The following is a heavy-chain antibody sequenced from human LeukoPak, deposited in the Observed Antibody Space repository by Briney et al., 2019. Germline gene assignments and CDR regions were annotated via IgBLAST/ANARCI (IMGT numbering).Heavy chain of an antibody. Sequence: PSETLSLTCTVSGGSISSGASDWVWIRQPPKRGLEWVGYINHSGSTYYNPSLGSRVTMSVDTSKNQFSLKLSSVTAADSAVYYCARAARQGFTMIVVPFFYFDLWGRGTLVTVSS. J-gene: IGHJ2*01. CDR1: GGSISSGASD. CDR3: ARAARQGFTMIVVPFFYFDL. CDR2: INHSGST. V-gene: IGHV4-31*03. D-gene: IGHD3-22*01.